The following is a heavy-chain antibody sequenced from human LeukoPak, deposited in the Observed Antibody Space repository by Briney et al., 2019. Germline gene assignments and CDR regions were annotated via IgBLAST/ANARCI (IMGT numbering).Heavy chain of an antibody. D-gene: IGHD1-26*01. Sequence: GGSLRLSCAASGFTFSSYAMHWVRQAPGKGLEWVAVISYDGSNKYYADSVKGRFTISRDNSKNTLYLQMNSLRAEDTAVYYCAKVIVGAIFDYWGQGTLVTVSS. CDR2: ISYDGSNK. V-gene: IGHV3-30*04. J-gene: IGHJ4*02. CDR1: GFTFSSYA. CDR3: AKVIVGAIFDY.